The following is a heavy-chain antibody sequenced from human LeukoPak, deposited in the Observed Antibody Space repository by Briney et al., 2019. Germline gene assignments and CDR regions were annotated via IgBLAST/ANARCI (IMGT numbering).Heavy chain of an antibody. CDR1: GGSISSSTYH. V-gene: IGHV4-61*05. Sequence: SETLSLTCTVSGGSISSSTYHWGWIRQPPGKGLEWIGYIYYSGSTNYNPSLKSRVTISVDTSKNQFSLKLSSVTAADTAVYYCARLRDYSSSWYRMDVWGQGTTVTVSS. CDR3: ARLRDYSSSWYRMDV. CDR2: IYYSGST. J-gene: IGHJ6*02. D-gene: IGHD6-13*01.